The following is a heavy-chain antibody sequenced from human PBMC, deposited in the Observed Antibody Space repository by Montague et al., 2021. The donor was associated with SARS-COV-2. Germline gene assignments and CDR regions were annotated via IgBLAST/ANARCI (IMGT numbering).Heavy chain of an antibody. D-gene: IGHD6-13*01. J-gene: IGHJ4*02. CDR3: ARAPIYRSSWYAYFDY. CDR2: INYSGST. V-gene: IGHV4-59*01. Sequence: SETLSLTCTVSGDSMNNYYWSWIRQPPGKGLEWIGYINYSGSTHYDPSLQSRVTLSKDTSKNQFSLRLTSVTAADTAMYFCARAPIYRSSWYAYFDYWGQGTRVTGAS. CDR1: GDSMNNYY.